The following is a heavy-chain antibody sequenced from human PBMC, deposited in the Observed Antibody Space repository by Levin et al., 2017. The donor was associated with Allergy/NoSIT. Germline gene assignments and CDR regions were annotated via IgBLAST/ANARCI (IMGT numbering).Heavy chain of an antibody. D-gene: IGHD6-13*01. J-gene: IGHJ4*02. CDR3: VYPSNWYYFDY. V-gene: IGHV2-5*02. Sequence: SGPTLVKPTQTLTLTCTFSGFSLSTSGVGVGWIRQPPGKALEWLALIYWDDDKRYSPSLRSRLTITKDTSKNQVVLTMTNMDPVDTATYYCVYPSNWYYFDYWGQGTLVTVSS. CDR2: IYWDDDK. CDR1: GFSLSTSGVG.